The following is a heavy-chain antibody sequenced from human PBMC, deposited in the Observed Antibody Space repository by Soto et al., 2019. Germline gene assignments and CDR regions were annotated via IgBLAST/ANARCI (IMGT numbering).Heavy chain of an antibody. CDR1: GFTFSGYW. V-gene: IGHV3-74*01. J-gene: IGHJ6*02. Sequence: PGGSLRLSCAVSGFTFSGYWMHWVRQSPGKGLVWVSRINSDGTTTAYADSVKGRFTISRDNSKNTLYLQMSSLRAEDTAVYYCTHCSGESCHGGYFGMDVWGQGTTVTVSS. CDR3: THCSGESCHGGYFGMDV. CDR2: INSDGTTT. D-gene: IGHD2-15*01.